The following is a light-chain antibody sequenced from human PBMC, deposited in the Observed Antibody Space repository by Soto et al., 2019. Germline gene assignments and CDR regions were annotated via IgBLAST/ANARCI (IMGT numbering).Light chain of an antibody. Sequence: VQMTQSPSSLSASVGASVTITCRASQNIYNYLNWYQQKPGKAPRLLIYAASTLHSGVPSRFTGSGSGTDFSLTINGLQPEDFATYYCQHSYTAPPFTLGQGTRLEIK. CDR3: QHSYTAPPFT. CDR1: QNIYNY. J-gene: IGKJ5*01. V-gene: IGKV1-39*01. CDR2: AAS.